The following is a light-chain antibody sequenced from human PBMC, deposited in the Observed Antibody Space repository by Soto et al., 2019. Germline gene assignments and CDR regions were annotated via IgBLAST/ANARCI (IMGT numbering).Light chain of an antibody. CDR1: SSDVGDYNY. CDR3: SSYTSSRHYV. J-gene: IGLJ1*01. V-gene: IGLV2-14*01. Sequence: QSALTHPASVSWSPGQSITISCTGTSSDVGDYNYVSWYQQPPGKAPKLMIYEVSTRPSGVSNRFSGSKSGNTASLTISGLQAEEEADYYYSSYTSSRHYVFGTGTKVTAL. CDR2: EVS.